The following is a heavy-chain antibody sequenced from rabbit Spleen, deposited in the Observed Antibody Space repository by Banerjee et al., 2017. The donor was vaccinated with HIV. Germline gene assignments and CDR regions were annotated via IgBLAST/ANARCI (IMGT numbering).Heavy chain of an antibody. CDR2: FEAGSSGFT. V-gene: IGHV1S40*01. D-gene: IGHD1-1*01. Sequence: QSLVESGGDVLMPGASLIITCIASCVSFCGSKYMCWVRRAPGRGLVWIACFEAGSSGFTYCARGAKGRFTISKTSSTTVTLQTTSLTAADTATYFCARDLVAVIGWNFNLWGPGTLVTV. CDR1: CVSFCGSKY. CDR3: ARDLVAVIGWNFNL. J-gene: IGHJ4*01.